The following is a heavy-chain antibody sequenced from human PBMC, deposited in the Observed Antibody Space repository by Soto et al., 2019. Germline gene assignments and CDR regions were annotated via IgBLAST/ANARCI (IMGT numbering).Heavy chain of an antibody. CDR3: ARDSGWYRLDY. D-gene: IGHD6-19*01. CDR2: VYYDGAT. CDR1: GGSINSFY. J-gene: IGHJ4*02. Sequence: SETLSLTCTVSGGSINSFYWSWIRQPPGKGLEWIGYVYYDGATNYNASLRSRATISVDTSKNQFSLNLNSVTAADTAVYYCARDSGWYRLDYWGRGTLVTVSS. V-gene: IGHV4-59*01.